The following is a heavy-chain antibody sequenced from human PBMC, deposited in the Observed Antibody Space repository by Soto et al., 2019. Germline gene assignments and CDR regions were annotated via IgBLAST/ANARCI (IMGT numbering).Heavy chain of an antibody. CDR3: ARRGGYSSSWPFDY. V-gene: IGHV3-11*01. D-gene: IGHD6-13*01. CDR2: VSSSGSTI. Sequence: LRLSCAASGFTFSDYYMSWIRQAPGKGLEWVSYVSSSGSTIYYADSVKGRFTISRDNAKNSLYLQMNSLRAEDTAVYYCARRGGYSSSWPFDYWGQGTLVTVSS. CDR1: GFTFSDYY. J-gene: IGHJ4*02.